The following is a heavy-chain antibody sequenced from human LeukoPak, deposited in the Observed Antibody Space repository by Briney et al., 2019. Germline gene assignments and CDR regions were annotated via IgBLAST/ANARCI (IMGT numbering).Heavy chain of an antibody. D-gene: IGHD5-24*01. Sequence: PSETLSLTCAVSGGSISSSNWWSWIRQPAGKGLEWIGRIYTSGSTNYNPSLKSRVTMSVDTSKNQFSLKLSSVTAADTAVYYCAREDGYGYYYYMDVWGKGTTVTISS. J-gene: IGHJ6*03. CDR2: IYTSGST. CDR1: GGSISSSNW. V-gene: IGHV4-4*07. CDR3: AREDGYGYYYYMDV.